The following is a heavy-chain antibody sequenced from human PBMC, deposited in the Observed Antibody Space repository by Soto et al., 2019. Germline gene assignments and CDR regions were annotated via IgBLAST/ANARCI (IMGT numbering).Heavy chain of an antibody. J-gene: IGHJ4*02. Sequence: QVQLVQSGPEVKKPGASVTVSCKTSGYTFTDHGIDWVGRAPGQGLEWVGWVSSYNGNTNYAYNLKDRVIMTTDASTSTAYMELRGLRSDDTAVYYCAREVEGSYSPADFWGQGTPVTVSS. CDR3: AREVEGSYSPADF. D-gene: IGHD3-10*01. CDR1: GYTFTDHG. V-gene: IGHV1-18*01. CDR2: VSSYNGNT.